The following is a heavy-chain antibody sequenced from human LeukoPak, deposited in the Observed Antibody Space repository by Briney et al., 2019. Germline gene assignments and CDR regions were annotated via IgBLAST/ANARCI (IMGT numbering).Heavy chain of an antibody. J-gene: IGHJ6*03. V-gene: IGHV1-18*01. Sequence: ASVKVSCKASGYTFTIYGISWVRQAPGQGLEWMGWISAYNGNTNYAQKLQGRVTMTTDTSTSTAYMELRSLRSDDTAVYYCARSKIAARAYYYYYMDVWGKGTTVTVSS. CDR1: GYTFTIYG. CDR3: ARSKIAARAYYYYYMDV. D-gene: IGHD6-6*01. CDR2: ISAYNGNT.